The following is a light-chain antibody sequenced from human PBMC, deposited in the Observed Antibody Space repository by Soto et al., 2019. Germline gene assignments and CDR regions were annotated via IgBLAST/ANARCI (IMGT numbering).Light chain of an antibody. Sequence: IVIKQSPVTLSVSPGERATLSCRASQNISRSLAWYQQKPGQAPRLLIYGASSRATGIPDRFSGSGSGTDFTLTISRLEPEDFAVYYCQQYGSSPLTFGGGTKV. J-gene: IGKJ4*01. V-gene: IGKV3-20*01. CDR1: QNISRS. CDR2: GAS. CDR3: QQYGSSPLT.